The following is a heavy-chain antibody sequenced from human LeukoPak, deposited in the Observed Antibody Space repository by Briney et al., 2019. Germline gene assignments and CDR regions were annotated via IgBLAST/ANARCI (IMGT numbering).Heavy chain of an antibody. J-gene: IGHJ4*02. Sequence: PGGSLRLSCAASGFTFSSYAMSWVRQAPGKGLEWVSAISGSGGSTYYADSVKGRFTISRDNSKNSLYLQMNSLRAEDTAVYYCARDDRFGELLLDYWGQGTLDTVSS. D-gene: IGHD3-10*01. CDR2: ISGSGGST. CDR3: ARDDRFGELLLDY. CDR1: GFTFSSYA. V-gene: IGHV3-23*01.